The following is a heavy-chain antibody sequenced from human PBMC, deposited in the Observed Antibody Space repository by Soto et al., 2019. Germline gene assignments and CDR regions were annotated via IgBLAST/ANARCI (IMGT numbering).Heavy chain of an antibody. D-gene: IGHD2-2*01. Sequence: SETLSLTCTVSGGSISSGDYYWSWIRQPPGKGLEGIGYIYYSGSTYYNPSLKSRVTISVDTSKNQFPLKLGSVTAADTAVYSGASADIVVVPAASSWCDPWGQGTLVTVSS. CDR3: ASADIVVVPAASSWCDP. J-gene: IGHJ5*02. CDR1: GGSISSGDYY. CDR2: IYYSGST. V-gene: IGHV4-30-4*01.